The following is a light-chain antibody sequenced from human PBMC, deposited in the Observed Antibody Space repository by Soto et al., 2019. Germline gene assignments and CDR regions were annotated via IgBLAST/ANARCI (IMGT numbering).Light chain of an antibody. V-gene: IGKV1-5*03. CDR3: QQYNSYSPLT. J-gene: IGKJ4*01. Sequence: IQMTQSPSTLSASVGDRVTITCRASQSISTWLAWYQQKPGKAPKLLIYKASGLESGVPSRFSGSGSGTDFTLTISSLQPDDFATYYCQQYNSYSPLTFSGGTKVDI. CDR1: QSISTW. CDR2: KAS.